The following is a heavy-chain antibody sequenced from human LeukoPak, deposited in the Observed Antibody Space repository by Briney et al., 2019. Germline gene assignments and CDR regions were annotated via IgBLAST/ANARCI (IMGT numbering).Heavy chain of an antibody. D-gene: IGHD2-2*01. CDR1: GFTFSSYA. CDR3: AKDIVVVPAPVGYFDL. Sequence: GGSLRLSCVASGFTFSSYAMSWVRQAPGKGLEWVSGISGSGGSTYYADSVKGRFTISRDNSKNTEYLQMNSLRAEDTAVYYCAKDIVVVPAPVGYFDLWGRGTLVTVSS. J-gene: IGHJ2*01. CDR2: ISGSGGST. V-gene: IGHV3-23*01.